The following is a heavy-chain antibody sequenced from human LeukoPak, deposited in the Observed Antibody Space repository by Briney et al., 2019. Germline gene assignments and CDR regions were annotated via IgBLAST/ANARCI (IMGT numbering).Heavy chain of an antibody. CDR3: ARRQKYGGYDY. CDR1: GGSFSGYY. Sequence: SETLSLTCAVYGGSFSGYYWSWIRQPPGKGLEWIGEINHSGSTNYNPSLKSRVTISVDTSKNQFSPKLSSVTAADTAVYYCARRQKYGGYDYWGQGTLVTVSS. J-gene: IGHJ4*02. V-gene: IGHV4-34*01. CDR2: INHSGST. D-gene: IGHD4-23*01.